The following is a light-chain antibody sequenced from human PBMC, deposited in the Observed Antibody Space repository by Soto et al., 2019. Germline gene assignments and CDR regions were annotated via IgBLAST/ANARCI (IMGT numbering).Light chain of an antibody. CDR2: GAS. Sequence: EIVLTQSPGTLSLSPGETATLSCRASQSVTKRFLTWYQQKPGQGTRLLIYGASSRATSIPDRFSGGGSGTDFTLTINRLEPEDFAVYYCQQYGESSYAFGQGTKLLIK. CDR3: QQYGESSYA. V-gene: IGKV3-20*01. J-gene: IGKJ2*01. CDR1: QSVTKRF.